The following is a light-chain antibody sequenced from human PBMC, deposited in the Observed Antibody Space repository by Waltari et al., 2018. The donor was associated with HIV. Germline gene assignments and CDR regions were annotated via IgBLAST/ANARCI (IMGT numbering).Light chain of an antibody. CDR1: AGVVNRGPC. J-gene: IGLJ2*01. Sequence: QPVVPQEPSLTVSPGGTVLLPCASSAGVVNRGPCTYWFQQRPGQAPKTLIFDSNNRYSWTPARFTGSFLGGKAALTLTGAQPEDDADYYCLLSYDGDVVFGGGTKLTVL. CDR3: LLSYDGDVV. CDR2: DSN. V-gene: IGLV7-46*01.